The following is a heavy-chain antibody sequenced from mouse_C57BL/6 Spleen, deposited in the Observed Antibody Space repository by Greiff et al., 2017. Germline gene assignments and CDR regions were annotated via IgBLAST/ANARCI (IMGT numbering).Heavy chain of an antibody. CDR1: GFTFSDYY. CDR2: INYDGSST. CDR3: ARVRGNYYFDY. D-gene: IGHD2-1*01. V-gene: IGHV5-16*01. J-gene: IGHJ2*01. Sequence: EVKLVESEGGLVQPGSSMKLSCTASGFTFSDYYMAWVRQVPEKGLEWVANINYDGSSTYYLDSLKSRFIISRDNAKNILYLQMSSLKSEDTATYYCARVRGNYYFDYWGQGTTLTVSS.